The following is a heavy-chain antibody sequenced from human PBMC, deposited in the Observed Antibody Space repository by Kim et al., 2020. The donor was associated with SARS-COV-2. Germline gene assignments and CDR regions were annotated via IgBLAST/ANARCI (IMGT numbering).Heavy chain of an antibody. D-gene: IGHD3-9*01. J-gene: IGHJ6*04. V-gene: IGHV3-15*01. Sequence: GGSLRLSCAASGFTFSNAWMRWVRQAPGKGLVWVGRIKSKTDGATTDYAVPVKGRFTISRDHSKNTLYLHMNSLKTEDTAVYYCTTGPRLLRYFDWLQTSFPNHGMDVWGKGNTVSVS. CDR2: IKSKTDGATT. CDR3: TTGPRLLRYFDWLQTSFPNHGMDV. CDR1: GFTFSNAW.